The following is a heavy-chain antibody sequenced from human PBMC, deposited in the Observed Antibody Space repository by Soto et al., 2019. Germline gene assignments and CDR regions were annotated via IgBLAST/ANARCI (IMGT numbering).Heavy chain of an antibody. V-gene: IGHV1-18*01. D-gene: IGHD4-17*01. Sequence: ASVKVSCKASGYTFTSYGISWVRQAPGQGLEWMGWISAYNGNTNYAQRLQGRVTMTTDTSTSTAYMELRSLRSDDTAVYYCARDPGVTTLTNWFDPWGQGTLVTVSS. CDR1: GYTFTSYG. J-gene: IGHJ5*02. CDR3: ARDPGVTTLTNWFDP. CDR2: ISAYNGNT.